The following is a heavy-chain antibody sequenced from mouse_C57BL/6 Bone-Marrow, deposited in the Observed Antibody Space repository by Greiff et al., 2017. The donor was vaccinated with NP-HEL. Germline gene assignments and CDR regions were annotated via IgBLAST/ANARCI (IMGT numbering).Heavy chain of an antibody. J-gene: IGHJ1*03. Sequence: QVTLKESGAELARPGASVKLSCKASGYTFTSYGISWVKQRTGQGLEWIGEIYPRSGNTYYNEKFKGKATLTADKSSSTAYMELRSLTSEDSAVYFCARRVGSSSYFDVWGTGTTVTVSS. D-gene: IGHD1-1*01. CDR1: GYTFTSYG. V-gene: IGHV1-81*01. CDR3: ARRVGSSSYFDV. CDR2: IYPRSGNT.